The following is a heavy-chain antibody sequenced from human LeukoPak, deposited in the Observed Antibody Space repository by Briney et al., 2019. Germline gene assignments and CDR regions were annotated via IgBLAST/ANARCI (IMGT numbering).Heavy chain of an antibody. V-gene: IGHV1-69*04. CDR3: AKTQQLAFDY. CDR2: INPILGIA. J-gene: IGHJ4*02. Sequence: ASVKVSCKASGGNFSSYAISWVRQAPGQGLEWMGRINPILGIANYAQKFQGRVTITADKSTSTAYMELSSLRSEDTAVYYCAKTQQLAFDYWGQGTLVTVSS. CDR1: GGNFSSYA. D-gene: IGHD6-13*01.